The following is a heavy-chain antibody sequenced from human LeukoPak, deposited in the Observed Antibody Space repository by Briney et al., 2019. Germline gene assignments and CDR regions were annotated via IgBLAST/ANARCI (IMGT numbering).Heavy chain of an antibody. V-gene: IGHV4-59*01. CDR2: THNSGTI. Sequence: SETLSLTCTVSGGSISSFFWNWIRQPPGKGLEWIGFTHNSGTINYNPSLKSRVTMSLDTSKNQFSLKLTSVTAADTAFYYCARSRGGFGDYGSWFDPWGQGTLVTVSS. D-gene: IGHD4-17*01. CDR3: ARSRGGFGDYGSWFDP. CDR1: GGSISSFF. J-gene: IGHJ5*02.